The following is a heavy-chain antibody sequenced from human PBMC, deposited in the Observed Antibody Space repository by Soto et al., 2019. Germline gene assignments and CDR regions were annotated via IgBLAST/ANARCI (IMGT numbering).Heavy chain of an antibody. CDR2: INPSGGST. CDR3: AGDTGQYRGYEAGEY. J-gene: IGHJ4*02. D-gene: IGHD5-12*01. Sequence: QVQLVQSGAEVKKPGASVKVSCKASGYTFTSYYMHWVRQAPGQGLEWMGIINPSGGSTSYAQKVQGRVTKDVDTSTSTVYVEVSSLRSEDTAVYYCAGDTGQYRGYEAGEYCGQGTPVTVSS. V-gene: IGHV1-46*03. CDR1: GYTFTSYY.